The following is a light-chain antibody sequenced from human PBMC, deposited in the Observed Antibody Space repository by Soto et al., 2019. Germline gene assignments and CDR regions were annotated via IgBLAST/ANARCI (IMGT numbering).Light chain of an antibody. CDR1: QSVSSN. CDR2: GAS. J-gene: IGKJ1*01. Sequence: EIVMTQSPATVSVSPGERATLSCRASQSVSSNLAWYQQKPGQAPRLLIYGASTRATGIPARFSGSGSGTKFILTISSLQSEDFAVYYCQQYNNWPGTFGKGTKV. CDR3: QQYNNWPGT. V-gene: IGKV3-15*01.